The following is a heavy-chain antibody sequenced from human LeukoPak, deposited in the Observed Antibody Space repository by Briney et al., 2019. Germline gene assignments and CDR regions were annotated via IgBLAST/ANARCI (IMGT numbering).Heavy chain of an antibody. J-gene: IGHJ6*02. CDR1: GGSISSYY. V-gene: IGHV4-59*12. Sequence: SETLSLTCTVSGGSISSYYWSWIRQPPGKGLEWIGYIYYSGSTDYNPSLKSRVTISVDTSKNQFSLKLSSVTAADTAVYYCARDQGVVEYYYYGMDVWGQGTTVTVSS. CDR2: IYYSGST. D-gene: IGHD2-15*01. CDR3: ARDQGVVEYYYYGMDV.